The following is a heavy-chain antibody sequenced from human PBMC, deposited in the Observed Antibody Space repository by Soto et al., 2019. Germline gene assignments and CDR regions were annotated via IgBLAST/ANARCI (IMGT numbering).Heavy chain of an antibody. J-gene: IGHJ4*02. CDR2: INTRGTTI. CDR1: GFTFSTCE. Sequence: PGGSLRLSCAASGFTFSTCEMNWVRQAPGKGLEWVSYINTRGTTIYYADSVKGRFTISRDNAKNSLFLQMDSLRAEDTAVYYCVREVMVITSPFDYWGQGTLVTVSS. D-gene: IGHD3-22*01. CDR3: VREVMVITSPFDY. V-gene: IGHV3-48*03.